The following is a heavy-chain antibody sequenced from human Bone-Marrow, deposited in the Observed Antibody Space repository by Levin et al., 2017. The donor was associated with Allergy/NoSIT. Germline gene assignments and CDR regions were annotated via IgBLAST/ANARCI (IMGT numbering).Heavy chain of an antibody. D-gene: IGHD2-8*02. Sequence: GESLKISCTVSGFTFSIYSINWVRQAPGKGLEWVSSISSSGSDMYYVDSVRGRFTISRDNAKNSLTLQMHRLSAEDTAVYYCARGIIGDVRVAHKEAFDIWGQGTMVSVSS. J-gene: IGHJ3*02. CDR1: GFTFSIYS. CDR3: ARGIIGDVRVAHKEAFDI. V-gene: IGHV3-21*01. CDR2: ISSSGSDM.